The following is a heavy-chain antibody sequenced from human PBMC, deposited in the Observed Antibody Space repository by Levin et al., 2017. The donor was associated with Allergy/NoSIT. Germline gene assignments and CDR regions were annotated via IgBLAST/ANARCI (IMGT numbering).Heavy chain of an antibody. CDR2: IYSGGST. CDR3: ARDGESGSYYLSYYYYGMDV. V-gene: IGHV3-66*01. J-gene: IGHJ6*02. Sequence: PPGGSLRLSCAASGFTVSSNYMSWVRQAPGKGLEWVSVIYSGGSTYYADSVKGRFTISRDNSKNTLYLQMNSLRAEDTAVYYCARDGESGSYYLSYYYYGMDVWGQGTTVTVSS. CDR1: GFTVSSNY. D-gene: IGHD1-26*01.